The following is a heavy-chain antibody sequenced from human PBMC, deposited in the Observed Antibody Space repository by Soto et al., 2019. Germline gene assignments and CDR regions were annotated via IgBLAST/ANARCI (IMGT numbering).Heavy chain of an antibody. V-gene: IGHV1-18*01. D-gene: IGHD1-26*01. Sequence: ASVKVSCKASGYTFTSYGISWVRQAPGQGLEWMGWISAYNGNTNYAQKLQGRVTMTTDTSTSTAYMELRSLRSDDTAVYYCARDKISGKSGSYGMSDAFDIWGQGTMVTVSS. CDR3: ARDKISGKSGSYGMSDAFDI. CDR2: ISAYNGNT. J-gene: IGHJ3*02. CDR1: GYTFTSYG.